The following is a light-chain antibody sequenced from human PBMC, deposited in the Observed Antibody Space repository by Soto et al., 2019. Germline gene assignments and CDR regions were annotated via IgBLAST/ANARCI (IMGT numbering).Light chain of an antibody. V-gene: IGLV2-14*03. CDR2: DVT. CDR3: SSFTTSDTYV. J-gene: IGLJ1*01. Sequence: SVLTQPASVSGSPGQSIAISCTGTSSDVGAYNHVCWYQQHPGKAPKLLIYDVTNRPSGISDRFSGSKSGNTASLTISGLQAEDEADYYCSSFTTSDTYVFGRGTKVTVL. CDR1: SSDVGAYNH.